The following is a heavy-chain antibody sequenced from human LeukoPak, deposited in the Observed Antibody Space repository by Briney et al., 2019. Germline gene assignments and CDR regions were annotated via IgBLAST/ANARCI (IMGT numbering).Heavy chain of an antibody. Sequence: GGSLRLSCTASGFTFSDYSMTWVRQAPGKGPEWVANIKQDGSQRNYVDSVRGRFTISRDNAKNSLFLQMSGLRAEDTAVYYCARRGGSSSRRSPIDYWGQGTLVTVSS. CDR2: IKQDGSQR. J-gene: IGHJ4*02. V-gene: IGHV3-7*01. CDR1: GFTFSDYS. CDR3: ARRGGSSSRRSPIDY. D-gene: IGHD6-6*01.